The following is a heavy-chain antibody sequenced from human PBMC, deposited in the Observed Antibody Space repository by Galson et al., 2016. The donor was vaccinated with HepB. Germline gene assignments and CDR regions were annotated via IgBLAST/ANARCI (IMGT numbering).Heavy chain of an antibody. J-gene: IGHJ6*02. V-gene: IGHV5-10-1*01. CDR2: IDPSDSYT. D-gene: IGHD3-10*01. Sequence: LEWMGRIDPSDSYTNYSPSFEGHVTMSADKSISTAYLQWTSLKASDTAMYYCARDPSGRGDAYYGVDVWGQGTTVTVSS. CDR3: ARDPSGRGDAYYGVDV.